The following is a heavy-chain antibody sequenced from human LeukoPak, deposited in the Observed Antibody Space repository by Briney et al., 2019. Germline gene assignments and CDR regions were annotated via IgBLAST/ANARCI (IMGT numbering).Heavy chain of an antibody. D-gene: IGHD3-16*01. CDR3: ARDPPSRGTRYFDY. CDR1: GFTFSSYE. Sequence: PGGSLRLSCAASGFTFSSYEMNWVRQAPGKGLEWVSGISGSGGSTYYADSVKGRFIISRDNANNSMYLQMDSLRAEDTAVYYCARDPPSRGTRYFDYWGQGTLVTVSS. CDR2: ISGSGGST. J-gene: IGHJ4*02. V-gene: IGHV3-23*01.